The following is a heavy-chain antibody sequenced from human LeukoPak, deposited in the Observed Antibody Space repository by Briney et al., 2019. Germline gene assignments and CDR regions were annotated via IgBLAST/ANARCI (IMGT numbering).Heavy chain of an antibody. J-gene: IGHJ4*02. CDR3: SGGDY. V-gene: IGHV3-30*02. CDR1: GFTFTSYG. Sequence: PGGSLRLSCAASGFTFTSYGIHWVRQAPGKGLEWVAFIRYDGSNKYYADSVKGRFTISRDNSKNTLYLQMNSLRSEDTAVYYCSGGDYWGQGTLVTVSS. CDR2: IRYDGSNK.